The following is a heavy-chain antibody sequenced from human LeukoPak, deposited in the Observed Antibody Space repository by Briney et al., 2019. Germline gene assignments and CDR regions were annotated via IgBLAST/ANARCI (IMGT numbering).Heavy chain of an antibody. CDR3: AKDHGVRGWPRFYFDY. CDR2: ISGSGGST. Sequence: GGSQRLSCAASGFTFSSYAMSWVRQAPGKGLEWVSAISGSGGSTYYADSVKGRFTISRDNSKNTLYLQMNSLRAEDTAVYYCAKDHGVRGWPRFYFDYWGQGTLVTVSS. V-gene: IGHV3-23*01. J-gene: IGHJ4*02. CDR1: GFTFSSYA. D-gene: IGHD3-10*01.